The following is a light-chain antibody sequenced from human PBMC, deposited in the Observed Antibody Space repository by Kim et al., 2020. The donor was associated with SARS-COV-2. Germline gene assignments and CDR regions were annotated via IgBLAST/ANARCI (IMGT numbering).Light chain of an antibody. Sequence: SSVKLTCPLSSGHRTYFIAWLQQQPGKAPRFLMKFEGSGSYNKGCGVPDRFSGSRSGADRYLIISNLHSEDEADYYCETWDSNIQVFGGGTQLTVL. J-gene: IGLJ3*02. V-gene: IGLV4-60*03. CDR2: FEGSGSY. CDR3: ETWDSNIQV. CDR1: SGHRTYF.